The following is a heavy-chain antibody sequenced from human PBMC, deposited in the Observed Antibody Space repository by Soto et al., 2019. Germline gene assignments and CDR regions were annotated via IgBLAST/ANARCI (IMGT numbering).Heavy chain of an antibody. V-gene: IGHV1-18*01. CDR1: GYTFTSYG. CDR2: ISAYNGNT. CDR3: ARDRDIVVVVAANQGPNWFDP. J-gene: IGHJ5*02. D-gene: IGHD2-15*01. Sequence: QVQLVQSGAEVKKPGASVKVSCKASGYTFTSYGISWVRQAPGQGLEWMGWISAYNGNTNYAQKLQGRVTMTTDTSTSKAIRVXRSLRSDDTAVYYCARDRDIVVVVAANQGPNWFDPWGQGTLVTVSS.